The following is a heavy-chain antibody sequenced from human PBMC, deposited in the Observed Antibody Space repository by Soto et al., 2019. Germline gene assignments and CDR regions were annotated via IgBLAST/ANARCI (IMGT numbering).Heavy chain of an antibody. V-gene: IGHV1-3*01. CDR2: INAGDGNP. D-gene: IGHD4-4*01. CDR3: ARDAMTTEFDY. CDR1: GHTFTRYA. J-gene: IGHJ4*02. Sequence: QVQLVQSGAEVKKPGASVKVSCKASGHTFTRYAMHWVRQAPGQRLEWMGWINAGDGNPKYSQKFQGRVTITRDTSASTADMERSSLRSEDTAVYYCARDAMTTEFDYWGQGTLITVSS.